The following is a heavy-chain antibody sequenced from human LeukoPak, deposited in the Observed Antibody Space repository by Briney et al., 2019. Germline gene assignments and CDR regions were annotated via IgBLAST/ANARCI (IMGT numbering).Heavy chain of an antibody. CDR3: ARGSSSWYRLDAFDI. J-gene: IGHJ3*02. Sequence: PSGTLSLTCAVTGGSISSSNWWSWVRQPPGKGLEWIGYIYYSGSTNYNPSLKSRVTISVDTSKNQFSLKLSSVTAADTAVYYCARGSSSWYRLDAFDIWGQGTMVTVSS. CDR1: GGSISSSNW. D-gene: IGHD6-13*01. V-gene: IGHV4-4*02. CDR2: IYYSGST.